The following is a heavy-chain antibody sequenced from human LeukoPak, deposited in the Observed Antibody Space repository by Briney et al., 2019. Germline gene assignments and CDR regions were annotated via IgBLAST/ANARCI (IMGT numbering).Heavy chain of an antibody. V-gene: IGHV3-30-3*01. CDR2: ISYDGSNK. CDR1: GFTLRSYT. Sequence: GGSLRLSCAASGFTLRSYTMNWVRQAPGKGLEWVAVISYDGSNKYYADSVKGRFTISRDNSKNTLYLQMNSLRAEDTAVYYCAKGRQQQPSNNDYWGQGTLVTVSS. J-gene: IGHJ4*02. CDR3: AKGRQQQPSNNDY. D-gene: IGHD6-13*01.